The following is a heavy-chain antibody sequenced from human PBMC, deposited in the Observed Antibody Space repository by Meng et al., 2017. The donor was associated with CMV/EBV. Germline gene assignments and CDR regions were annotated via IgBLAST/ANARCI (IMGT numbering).Heavy chain of an antibody. J-gene: IGHJ4*02. CDR3: ARDRAASYYFDY. Sequence: CGASGFTVNSNYMSWVRQAPGKGLEWVSVIYSGGSTYYADSVKGRFTISRDNSKNTLYLQMNSLRAEDTAVYYCARDRAASYYFDYWGQGTLVTVSS. V-gene: IGHV3-53*01. CDR2: IYSGGST. CDR1: GFTVNSNY. D-gene: IGHD6-13*01.